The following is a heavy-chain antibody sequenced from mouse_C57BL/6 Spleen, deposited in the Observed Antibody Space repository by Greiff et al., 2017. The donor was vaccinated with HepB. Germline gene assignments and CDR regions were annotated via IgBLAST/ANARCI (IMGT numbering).Heavy chain of an antibody. Sequence: LMESGPGILQSSQTLSLTCSFSGFSLSTSGMGVSWIRQPSGKGLEWLAHIYWDDDKRYNPSLKSRLTISKDTSRNQVFLKITSVDTADTATYYCARHGYCLYWYFDVWGTGTTVTVSS. CDR1: GFSLSTSGMG. J-gene: IGHJ1*03. D-gene: IGHD2-3*01. CDR2: IYWDDDK. CDR3: ARHGYCLYWYFDV. V-gene: IGHV8-12*01.